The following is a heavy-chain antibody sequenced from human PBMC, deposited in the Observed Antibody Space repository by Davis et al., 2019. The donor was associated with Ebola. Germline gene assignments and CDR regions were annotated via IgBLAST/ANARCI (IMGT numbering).Heavy chain of an antibody. J-gene: IGHJ4*02. Sequence: AASVKVSCKASGYTFTGYYMHWVRQAPGQGLEWMGIINPSGGSTSYAQKFQGRVTMTTDTSTSTAYMELRSLRSDDTAVYYCARDRCSGGSCYSSFDYWGQGTLVTVSS. CDR2: INPSGGST. D-gene: IGHD2-15*01. CDR3: ARDRCSGGSCYSSFDY. CDR1: GYTFTGYY. V-gene: IGHV1-46*01.